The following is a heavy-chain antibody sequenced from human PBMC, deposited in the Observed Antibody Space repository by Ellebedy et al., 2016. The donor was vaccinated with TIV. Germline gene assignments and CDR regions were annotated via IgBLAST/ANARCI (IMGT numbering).Heavy chain of an antibody. CDR2: ISDSGGNT. CDR1: GFPFSSYA. V-gene: IGHV3-23*01. CDR3: AKGWLGAGAGTDFDY. Sequence: GESLKISXAASGFPFSSYAMSWVRQPPGKGLEWVSSISDSGGNTYYPDSVRGRFTFSRDNSKNTLYLQMNSLRAEDTAVYYCAKGWLGAGAGTDFDYWGRGTLVTVSS. J-gene: IGHJ4*02. D-gene: IGHD6-13*01.